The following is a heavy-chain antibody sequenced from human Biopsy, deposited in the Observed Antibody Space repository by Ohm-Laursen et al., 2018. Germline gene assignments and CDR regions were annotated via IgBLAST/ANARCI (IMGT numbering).Heavy chain of an antibody. CDR2: IYYSERT. J-gene: IGHJ6*02. D-gene: IGHD4-11*01. CDR3: ARDSWILNYGNFKYYHYYGMDV. V-gene: IGHV4-59*02. Sequence: SDTLSLTCTVSGDYVTKYYWSWSRQPPGKGLEWIGHIYYSERTNYNPSLQSRVSISVDTSRNQVSLTLSSVTAADTAVYYCARDSWILNYGNFKYYHYYGMDVWGQGTKVTVSS. CDR1: GDYVTKYY.